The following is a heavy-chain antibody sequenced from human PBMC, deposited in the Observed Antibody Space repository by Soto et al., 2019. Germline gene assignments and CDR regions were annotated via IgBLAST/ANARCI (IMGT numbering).Heavy chain of an antibody. V-gene: IGHV4-59*01. J-gene: IGHJ3*02. D-gene: IGHD1-26*01. CDR3: ARVGTYNCSSGSYVAVDI. Sequence: SETLSLTCTVSGGSISNYYWSWIRQPPGKGLEWIGYIYYSGSTNYNPSLKSRVTISVDTSKNQFSLKLSSVTAADTAVYYCARVGTYNCSSGSYVAVDICGRVTRVT. CDR1: GGSISNYY. CDR2: IYYSGST.